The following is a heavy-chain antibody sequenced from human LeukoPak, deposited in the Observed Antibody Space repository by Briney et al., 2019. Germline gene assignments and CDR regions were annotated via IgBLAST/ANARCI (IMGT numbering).Heavy chain of an antibody. CDR3: ARALDILTGSSYYYYYGMDV. J-gene: IGHJ6*02. CDR2: IYYSGST. V-gene: IGHV4-59*01. D-gene: IGHD3-9*01. CDR1: GGSISSYY. Sequence: SETLSLTCTVSGGSISSYYWSWIRQPPGKGLEWIRYIYYSGSTNYNPSLKSRVTISVDTSKNQFSLKLSSVTAADTAVYYCARALDILTGSSYYYYYGMDVWGQGTTVTVSS.